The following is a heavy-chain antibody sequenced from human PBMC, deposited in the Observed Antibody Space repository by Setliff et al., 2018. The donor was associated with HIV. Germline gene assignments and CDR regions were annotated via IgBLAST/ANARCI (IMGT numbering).Heavy chain of an antibody. CDR2: INTGNGDT. CDR1: GYTFTSYG. J-gene: IGHJ4*02. V-gene: IGHV1-3*03. CDR3: ARSQINLVRGVVHYFDY. D-gene: IGHD3-10*01. Sequence: ASVKVSCKASGYTFTSYGISWVRQAPGQGLEWVGWINTGNGDTKYSQDFQGRVTISRDTSASTAHMELSSLRSEDMAVYYCARSQINLVRGVVHYFDYWGQGTLVTV.